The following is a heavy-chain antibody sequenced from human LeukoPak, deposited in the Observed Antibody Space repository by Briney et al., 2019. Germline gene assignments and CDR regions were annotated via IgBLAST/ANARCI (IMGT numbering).Heavy chain of an antibody. CDR2: LSDDGKKK. CDR1: GLTFSAFA. CDR3: ARDVDYFDSSGYYRALGF. V-gene: IGHV3-30*04. Sequence: GGTLSLSCAASGLTFSAFAMHWVRQAPGKGLEWVAVLSDDGKKKYYAYSVKGRFTISRDNPNSTLYLQMSSLTPEDTAVYFCARDVDYFDSSGYYRALGFWSQGTLVTVSS. D-gene: IGHD3-22*01. J-gene: IGHJ4*02.